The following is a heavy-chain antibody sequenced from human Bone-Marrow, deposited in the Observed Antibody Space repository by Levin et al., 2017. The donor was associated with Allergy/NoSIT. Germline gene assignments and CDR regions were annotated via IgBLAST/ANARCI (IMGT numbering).Heavy chain of an antibody. V-gene: IGHV4-39*07. J-gene: IGHJ2*01. CDR2: VFQGGDT. CDR1: GGFVSSSSFH. Sequence: SETLSLTCSVSGGFVSSSSFHWAWVRQPPGKGLEWVGTVFQGGDTYYNASLRSRATISVASSDDKFSLMLTSVTAADTAVYYCARDQGSNWYFDLWGRGTLVTVSA. CDR3: ARDQGSNWYFDL.